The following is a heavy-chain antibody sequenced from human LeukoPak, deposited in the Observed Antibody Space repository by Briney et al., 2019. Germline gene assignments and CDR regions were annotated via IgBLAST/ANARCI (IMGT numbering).Heavy chain of an antibody. CDR2: ISSSSSTI. CDR1: GFTFSSYS. V-gene: IGHV3-48*04. CDR3: ARRHVVAYMDV. J-gene: IGHJ6*03. Sequence: GGSLRLSCAASGFTFSSYSMNWLRQAPGKGLEWVSYISSSSSTIYYADSVKGRFTISRDNAKNSLYLQMNSLRAEDTAVYYCARRHVVAYMDVWGRGTTVTVSS. D-gene: IGHD2-15*01.